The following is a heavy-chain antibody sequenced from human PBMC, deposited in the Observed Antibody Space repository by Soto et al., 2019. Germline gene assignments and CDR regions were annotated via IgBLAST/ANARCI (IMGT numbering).Heavy chain of an antibody. CDR1: GFSLSTSGVG. CDR2: IYWDDDK. D-gene: IGHD3-10*01. CDR3: ALPVTGSEDRYYFDY. J-gene: IGHJ4*02. V-gene: IGHV2-5*02. Sequence: SGPTRVNPTQTLTLTFTFSGFSLSTSGVGVGWIRQPPGKALEWLALIYWDDDKRYSPSLKSRLTITKDTSKNQVVLTMTNMDPVDTATYYCALPVTGSEDRYYFDYWGQGTLVTVSS.